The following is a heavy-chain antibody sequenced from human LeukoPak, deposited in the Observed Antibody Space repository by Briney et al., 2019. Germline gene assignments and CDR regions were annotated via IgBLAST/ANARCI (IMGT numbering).Heavy chain of an antibody. J-gene: IGHJ4*02. Sequence: SETLSLTCTVSGGSISSYYWSWIRQPAGKGLEWVGRIYTSGSTNYNPSLKSRVTMSVDTSKNQFSLKLSSVTAADTAVYYCARNAFSSPGGGYYFDYWGQGTLVTVSS. D-gene: IGHD6-13*01. V-gene: IGHV4-4*07. CDR1: GGSISSYY. CDR2: IYTSGST. CDR3: ARNAFSSPGGGYYFDY.